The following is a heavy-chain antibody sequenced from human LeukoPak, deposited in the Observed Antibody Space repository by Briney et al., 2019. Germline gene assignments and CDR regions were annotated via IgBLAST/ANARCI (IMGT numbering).Heavy chain of an antibody. CDR2: IYYSGST. CDR1: GGSISSYY. V-gene: IGHV4-59*01. CDR3: ARDHSSSSPPEY. D-gene: IGHD6-6*01. Sequence: SETLSLTCTVSGGSISSYYWSWIRQPPGKGLVWIGYIYYSGSTNYNPSLKSRVTISVDTSKNQFSLRLSPVTAADTAVYYCARDHSSSSPPEYWGQGTLVTVSS. J-gene: IGHJ4*02.